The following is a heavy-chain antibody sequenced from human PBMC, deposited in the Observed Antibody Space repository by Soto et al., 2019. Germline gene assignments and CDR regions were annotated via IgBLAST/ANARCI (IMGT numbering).Heavy chain of an antibody. CDR1: GDSISSGYY. J-gene: IGHJ3*02. D-gene: IGHD6-6*01. Sequence: SETLSLTCAVSGDSISSGYYWAWIRQPPRKGLEWVASIYHSGTTYYNPSLTSRVTISVDTSKNQFSLKLSSVTAADSAVYYCAREYSRYDAFDIWGQGTMVTVSS. CDR2: IYHSGTT. V-gene: IGHV4-38-2*01. CDR3: AREYSRYDAFDI.